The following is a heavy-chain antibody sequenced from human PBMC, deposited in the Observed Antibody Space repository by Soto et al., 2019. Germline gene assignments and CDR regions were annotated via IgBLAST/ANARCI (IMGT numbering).Heavy chain of an antibody. V-gene: IGHV4-30-2*01. CDR2: IYHSGST. CDR1: GGSISSGGYS. Sequence: QLQLQESGSGLVKPSQTLSLTCAVSGGSISSGGYSWSWIRQPPGKGLEWIGYIYHSGSTYYNPSLKSRVTISVDRSKNQFSLKLSSVTAADTAVYYGARAGGLGAVAADYWGQGTLVTVSS. CDR3: ARAGGLGAVAADY. D-gene: IGHD6-19*01. J-gene: IGHJ4*02.